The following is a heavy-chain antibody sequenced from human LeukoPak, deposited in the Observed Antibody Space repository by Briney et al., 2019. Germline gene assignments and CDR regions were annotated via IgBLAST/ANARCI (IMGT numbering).Heavy chain of an antibody. CDR2: IYDSGST. CDR1: GGSISSYY. V-gene: IGHV4-4*07. J-gene: IGHJ3*02. CDR3: ASGSGWYSSGLYAFDI. Sequence: SETLSLTCTVSGGSISSYYWSWIRQPAGKGLEWIGRIYDSGSTNYNPSLKSRVTISVDTSKNQFSLKLSSVTAADTAVYYCASGSGWYSSGLYAFDIWGQGTMVTVSS. D-gene: IGHD6-19*01.